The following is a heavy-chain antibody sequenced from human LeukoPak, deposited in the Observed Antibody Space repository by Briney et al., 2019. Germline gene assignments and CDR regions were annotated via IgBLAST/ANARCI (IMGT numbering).Heavy chain of an antibody. CDR1: GFTFSSYS. J-gene: IGHJ6*02. Sequence: PGGSLRLSCAASGFTFSSYSMNWVRQAPGKGLEWVSSISSSSSYIYYADSVKGRFTISRDNAKNSLYLQMNSLGAEDTAVYYCARELGRGINYYYGMDVWGQGTTVTVSS. V-gene: IGHV3-21*01. CDR3: ARELGRGINYYYGMDV. CDR2: ISSSSSYI. D-gene: IGHD1-14*01.